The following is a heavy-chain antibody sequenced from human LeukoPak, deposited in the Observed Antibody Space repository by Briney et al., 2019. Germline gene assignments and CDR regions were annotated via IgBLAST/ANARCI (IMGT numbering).Heavy chain of an antibody. CDR1: GGSISSSSYY. CDR3: ARALGEAWFDP. CDR2: IYYSGST. V-gene: IGHV4-39*07. Sequence: SETLSLTCTVSGGSISSSSYYWGWIRQPPGKGLEWIGSIYYSGSTYYNPSLKSRVTISVDTSKNQFSLKLSSVTAADTAVYYCARALGEAWFDPWGQGTLVTVSS. J-gene: IGHJ5*02. D-gene: IGHD3-10*01.